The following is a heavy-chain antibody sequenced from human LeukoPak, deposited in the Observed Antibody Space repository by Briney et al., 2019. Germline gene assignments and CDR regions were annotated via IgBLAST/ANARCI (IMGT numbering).Heavy chain of an antibody. CDR2: ISFSGST. CDR1: GGSISSGGSH. Sequence: PSETLSLTCTVSGGSISSGGSHWNWIRQFPGKGLEWIGYISFSGSTYYNPSLNSRVTISVDKSNNQFSLRLISVTAADTAVYFCARDVYNTQYYFDCWGQGTLVTVSS. V-gene: IGHV4-31*03. J-gene: IGHJ4*02. CDR3: ARDVYNTQYYFDC. D-gene: IGHD1-14*01.